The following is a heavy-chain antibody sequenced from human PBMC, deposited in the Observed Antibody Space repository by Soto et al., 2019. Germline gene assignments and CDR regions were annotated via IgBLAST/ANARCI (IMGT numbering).Heavy chain of an antibody. V-gene: IGHV4-59*01. CDR1: GGSISSYY. CDR3: AMRYCSGGSCGVDDAFDI. D-gene: IGHD2-15*01. Sequence: SETLSLTCTVSGGSISSYYWSWIRQPPGKGLEWIGYIYYSGSTNYNPSLKSRVTISVDTSKNQFSLKLSSVTAADTAVYYCAMRYCSGGSCGVDDAFDIWGQGTMVTV. J-gene: IGHJ3*02. CDR2: IYYSGST.